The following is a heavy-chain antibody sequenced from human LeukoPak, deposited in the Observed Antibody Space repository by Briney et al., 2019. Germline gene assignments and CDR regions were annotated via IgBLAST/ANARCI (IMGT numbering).Heavy chain of an antibody. V-gene: IGHV3-7*01. D-gene: IGHD1-26*01. Sequence: GGSLRLSCAASGFTFSSYAMTWVRQAPGKGLEWMATIRVDGSTEYPVDSMKGRFTISRDNAKNSLHLQMNSLRAEDTAVYYCATYSGPDKWDASDMWGQGTLVTVSS. CDR1: GFTFSSYA. CDR2: IRVDGSTE. CDR3: ATYSGPDKWDASDM. J-gene: IGHJ3*02.